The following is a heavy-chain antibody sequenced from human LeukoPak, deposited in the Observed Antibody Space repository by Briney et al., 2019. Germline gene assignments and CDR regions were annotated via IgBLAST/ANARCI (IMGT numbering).Heavy chain of an antibody. CDR2: IIPIFGTA. V-gene: IGHV1-69*13. J-gene: IGHJ6*02. Sequence: ASVTVSCTASGGTFSSYAISWVRQAPGQGLEWMGGIIPIFGTANHAQKFQGRVTITADESTSTAYMELSSLRSEDTAVYYCARADIVVVPAGIHYYYGMDVWGQGTTVTVSS. CDR3: ARADIVVVPAGIHYYYGMDV. D-gene: IGHD2-2*02. CDR1: GGTFSSYA.